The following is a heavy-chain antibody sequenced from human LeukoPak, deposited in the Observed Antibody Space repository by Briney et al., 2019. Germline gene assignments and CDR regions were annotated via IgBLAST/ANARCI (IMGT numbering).Heavy chain of an antibody. Sequence: SQTLSLTCTVPGGSISSGDYYWRWIRQPPGKGLEWIGYIYYSGSTYYNPSLKSRVTISVDTSKNQFSLKLSSVTAADTAVYYCAREEIARGYSTPNYWGQGTLVTVSS. CDR2: IYYSGST. J-gene: IGHJ4*02. CDR3: AREEIARGYSTPNY. CDR1: GGSISSGDYY. D-gene: IGHD4-23*01. V-gene: IGHV4-30-4*01.